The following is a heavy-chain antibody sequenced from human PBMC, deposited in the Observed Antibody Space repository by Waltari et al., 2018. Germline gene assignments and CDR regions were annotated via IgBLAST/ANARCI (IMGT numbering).Heavy chain of an antibody. Sequence: QVQLQQWGAGLLKPSETLSLTCAVYGGSFSGYYWSWIRQPPGKGLEWIGEINHSGSTNYNPALKSRGTISVDTSKNQFSLKLSSVTAADTAVYYCARGRSRYDFWSGYYTGNRWFDPWGQGTLVTVSS. V-gene: IGHV4-34*01. J-gene: IGHJ5*02. CDR2: INHSGST. D-gene: IGHD3-3*01. CDR1: GGSFSGYY. CDR3: ARGRSRYDFWSGYYTGNRWFDP.